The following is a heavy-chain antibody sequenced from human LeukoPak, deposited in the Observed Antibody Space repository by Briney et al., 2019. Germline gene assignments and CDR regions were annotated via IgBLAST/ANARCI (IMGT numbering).Heavy chain of an antibody. CDR1: GYTLTELS. CDR3: ATRGRDIVGVQIDY. J-gene: IGHJ4*02. Sequence: ASXKVSCKVSGYTLTELSMHWVRQAHGKGNEGMGGFDTEDGETIYAQKFQGRVTMTEDTSTDTAYMELSSLRSEDTAVYYCATRGRDIVGVQIDYWGQGTLVTVSS. V-gene: IGHV1-24*01. D-gene: IGHD1-26*01. CDR2: FDTEDGET.